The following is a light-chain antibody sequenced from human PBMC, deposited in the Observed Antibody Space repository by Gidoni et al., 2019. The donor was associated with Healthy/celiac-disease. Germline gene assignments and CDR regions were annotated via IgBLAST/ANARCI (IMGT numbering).Light chain of an antibody. CDR1: QSISSY. J-gene: IGKJ1*01. V-gene: IGKV1-39*01. CDR3: QQCYSTPPA. CDR2: AAS. Sequence: DIQMTQSPSSLSASVGDRVTITCRASQSISSYLNWYQQKPGKAPKLLIYAASSLQSGVPSRFSGSGSGTDFTLTISSLQPEDFATYYCQQCYSTPPACGQGTKVEIK.